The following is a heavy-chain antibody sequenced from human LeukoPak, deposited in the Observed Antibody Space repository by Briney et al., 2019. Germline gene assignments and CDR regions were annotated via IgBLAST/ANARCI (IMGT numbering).Heavy chain of an antibody. Sequence: ASVKVSCKVSGYTLTELSMHWVRQAPGKGLEWMGGFDPEDGETIYAQKFQGRVTMTEDTSTDTAYMELSSLRSEDTAVYYCATWKGYYDGSGYYNDYWGQGTLVTVSS. D-gene: IGHD3-22*01. CDR1: GYTLTELS. V-gene: IGHV1-24*01. J-gene: IGHJ4*02. CDR2: FDPEDGET. CDR3: ATWKGYYDGSGYYNDY.